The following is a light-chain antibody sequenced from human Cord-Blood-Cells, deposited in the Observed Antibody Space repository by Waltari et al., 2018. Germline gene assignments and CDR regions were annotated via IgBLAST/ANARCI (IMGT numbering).Light chain of an antibody. CDR2: GAS. J-gene: IGKJ2*01. CDR3: QQYGSSPT. Sequence: EIVLTQSPGTLSLSPGERATLSCRASQSVSSSYLAWYQQKPGQAPRLLIYGASSRATGIPDRFSGSGSGTDFTLTSSRLQPEDVAVYCCQQYGSSPTFGQGTKLEIK. CDR1: QSVSSSY. V-gene: IGKV3-20*01.